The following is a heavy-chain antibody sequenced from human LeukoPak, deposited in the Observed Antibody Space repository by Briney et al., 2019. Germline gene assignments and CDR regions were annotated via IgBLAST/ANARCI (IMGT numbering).Heavy chain of an antibody. V-gene: IGHV3-48*03. CDR3: VGCAPYGYFDY. Sequence: GGSLGLSCATSGFSFNRRGMNWVRQAPGKGLEWVAYIGSSGRTIYYAASVKGRFTISRDNAKNSLFLQMNTLRAEDTAVYYCVGCAPYGYFDYWGQGTLVTVSS. D-gene: IGHD3-10*01. CDR1: GFSFNRRG. J-gene: IGHJ4*02. CDR2: IGSSGRTI.